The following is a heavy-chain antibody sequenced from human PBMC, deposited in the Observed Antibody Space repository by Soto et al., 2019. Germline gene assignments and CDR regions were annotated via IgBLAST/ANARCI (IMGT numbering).Heavy chain of an antibody. V-gene: IGHV1-69*13. CDR2: IIPIFGTA. CDR3: ARDSSYDSSGYYYRGAWFDP. CDR1: GGTFSSYA. D-gene: IGHD3-22*01. J-gene: IGHJ5*02. Sequence: QVPLVQPGAEVKKPGASVKVSCKASGGTFSSYAISWVRQAPGQGLEWMGGIIPIFGTANYAQKFQGRVTITADESTSTAYMELSSLRSEDTAVYYCARDSSYDSSGYYYRGAWFDPWGQGTLVTVSS.